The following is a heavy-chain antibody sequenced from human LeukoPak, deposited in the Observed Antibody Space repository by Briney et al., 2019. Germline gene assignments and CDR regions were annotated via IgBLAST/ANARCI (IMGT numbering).Heavy chain of an antibody. Sequence: GGSLRLSCAVSGFTFTNYWMNWVRQAPGKGLEWVASIRQDGGEKSYVDSVKGRFTISRDNTKNSLYLQINSLRAEDTAVYYCARDGTAAGLYFDLWGQGTLVTVSS. CDR3: ARDGTAAGLYFDL. D-gene: IGHD6-13*01. CDR2: IRQDGGEK. J-gene: IGHJ4*01. CDR1: GFTFTNYW. V-gene: IGHV3-7*01.